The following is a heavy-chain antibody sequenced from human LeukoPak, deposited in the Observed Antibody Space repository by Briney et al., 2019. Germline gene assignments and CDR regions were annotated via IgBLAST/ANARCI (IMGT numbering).Heavy chain of an antibody. CDR2: IYYSGST. CDR1: GDSIRTYY. J-gene: IGHJ4*02. D-gene: IGHD2-2*01. Sequence: SETLSLTCTVSGDSIRTYYWSWIRQPPGKGPEWIGYIYYSGSTTYNPSLKSRVTISVDTSKNQFSLKLNSVTAADTAVYYCARGCSSGACPLDYWGQGTLVTVSS. CDR3: ARGCSSGACPLDY. V-gene: IGHV4-59*01.